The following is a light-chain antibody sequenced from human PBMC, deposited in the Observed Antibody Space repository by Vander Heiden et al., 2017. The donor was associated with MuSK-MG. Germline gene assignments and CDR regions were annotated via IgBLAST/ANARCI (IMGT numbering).Light chain of an antibody. CDR2: GAS. CDR3: QQDYNLYT. Sequence: PGERVTLSCRASQSVSSSYLTWYQQKPGQAPRLLIYGASTRATSSPARFSGSGYGTDFTLTSSSRQHEDFAVYYGQQDYNLYTFGQGTKLEIK. V-gene: IGKV3D-7*01. CDR1: QSVSSSY. J-gene: IGKJ2*01.